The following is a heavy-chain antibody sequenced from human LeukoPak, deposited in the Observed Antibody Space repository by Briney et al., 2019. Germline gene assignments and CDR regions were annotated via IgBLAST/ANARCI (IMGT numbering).Heavy chain of an antibody. Sequence: SETLSLTCTVSGVSISSSNSYWGWIRQPPGKGLEWIGSIYYSGNTYYNASLKSQVSISIDTSKNQFSLKLTSVTAADTAVYYCARHHYCSSTSCYYLGRGSQGPFDPWGQGTLVTVSS. CDR3: ARHHYCSSTSCYYLGRGSQGPFDP. CDR2: IYYSGNT. D-gene: IGHD2-2*01. V-gene: IGHV4-39*01. J-gene: IGHJ5*02. CDR1: GVSISSSNSY.